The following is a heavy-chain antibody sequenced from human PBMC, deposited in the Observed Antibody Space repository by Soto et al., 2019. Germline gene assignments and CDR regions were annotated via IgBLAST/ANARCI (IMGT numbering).Heavy chain of an antibody. V-gene: IGHV3-74*01. CDR3: ARGIWNPYYYYYYMDV. J-gene: IGHJ6*03. D-gene: IGHD1-1*01. Sequence: GGSLRLSCAASGFTFSSYWMHWVRQAPGKGLVWVSRINSDGSTTTYADSVKGRFTISRDNAKNTLYLQMNSLRAEDAAVYYCARGIWNPYYYYYYMDVWGKGTTVTVS. CDR1: GFTFSSYW. CDR2: INSDGSTT.